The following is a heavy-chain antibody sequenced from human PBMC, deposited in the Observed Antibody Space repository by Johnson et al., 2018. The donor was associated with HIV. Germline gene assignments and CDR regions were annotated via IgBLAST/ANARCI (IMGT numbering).Heavy chain of an antibody. CDR2: IKQDGSEK. J-gene: IGHJ3*02. D-gene: IGHD3-16*01. Sequence: VQVVESGGGVVQPGRSLRLSCAASGFTFSSYWMSWVRQAPGKGLEWVANIKQDGSEKYYVDSVKGRFTISRDNAKNSLYLQMNSLRAEDTALYYCAKGSGGEADAFDIWGQGTMVTVSS. CDR3: AKGSGGEADAFDI. V-gene: IGHV3-7*03. CDR1: GFTFSSYW.